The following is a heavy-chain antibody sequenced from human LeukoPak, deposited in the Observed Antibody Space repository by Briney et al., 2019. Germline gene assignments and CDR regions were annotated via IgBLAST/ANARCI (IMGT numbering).Heavy chain of an antibody. CDR1: GYSFTSYW. D-gene: IGHD3-22*01. CDR2: IYPGDSDT. Sequence: GESLKISCKGSGYSFTSYWIGWVRQMPGKGLEWMGIIYPGDSDTRYSPSFQGQVTISADKSISTAYLQWSSLKASDTAMYYCARPTLYYYDSSGYLDAFDIWGQGTMVTVSS. CDR3: ARPTLYYYDSSGYLDAFDI. J-gene: IGHJ3*02. V-gene: IGHV5-51*01.